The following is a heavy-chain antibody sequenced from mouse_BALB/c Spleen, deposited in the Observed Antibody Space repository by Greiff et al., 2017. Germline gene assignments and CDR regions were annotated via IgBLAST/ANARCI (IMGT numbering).Heavy chain of an antibody. J-gene: IGHJ4*01. Sequence: VQLQQSGPELVKPGASVKISCKASGYAFSSSWMNWVKQRPGQGLEWIGRIYPGDGDTNYNGKFKGKATLTADKSSSTAYMQLSSLTSVDSAVYFCARDYDYDAMDYWGQGTSVTVSS. D-gene: IGHD2-4*01. CDR3: ARDYDYDAMDY. CDR1: GYAFSSSW. CDR2: IYPGDGDT. V-gene: IGHV1-82*01.